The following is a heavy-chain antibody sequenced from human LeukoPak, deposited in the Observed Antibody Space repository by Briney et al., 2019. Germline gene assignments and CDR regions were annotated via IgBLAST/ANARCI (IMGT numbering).Heavy chain of an antibody. D-gene: IGHD5-18*01. CDR1: GGPFSGYY. V-gene: IGHV4-34*01. J-gene: IGHJ4*02. Sequence: SETLSLTCAVYGGPFSGYYWSWIRQPPGKGLEWIGEINHSGSTNYNPSLKSRVTISVDTSKNQFSLKLSSVTAADTAVYYCARRGTAMAKNFDYWGQGTLVPVSS. CDR3: ARRGTAMAKNFDY. CDR2: INHSGST.